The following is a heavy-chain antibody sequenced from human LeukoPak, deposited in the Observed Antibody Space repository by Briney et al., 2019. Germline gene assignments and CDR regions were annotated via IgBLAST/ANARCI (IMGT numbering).Heavy chain of an antibody. CDR2: ISSSGSTI. V-gene: IGHV3-11*01. Sequence: GGSLRLSCAASGFTFSDYCMSWIRQAPGKGLEWVSYISSSGSTIYYADSVKGRFTISRDNAKNSLYLQMNSLRAEDTAVYYCARAGYSSSWYESPYYYYGMDVWGQGTTVTVSS. CDR1: GFTFSDYC. CDR3: ARAGYSSSWYESPYYYYGMDV. D-gene: IGHD6-13*01. J-gene: IGHJ6*02.